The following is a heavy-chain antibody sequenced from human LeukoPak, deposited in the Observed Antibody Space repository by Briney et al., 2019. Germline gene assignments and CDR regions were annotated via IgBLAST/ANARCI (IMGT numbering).Heavy chain of an antibody. D-gene: IGHD1-26*01. J-gene: IGHJ6*03. CDR2: IYYSGST. Sequence: SETLSLTCTVSGGSISSSSYCWGWIRQPPGKGLEWIGSIYYSGSTYYNPSLKSRVTISVDTSKNQFSLKLSSVTAADTAVYYCARGGGMGYYYYYMDVWGKGTTVTVSS. CDR3: ARGGGMGYYYYYMDV. CDR1: GGSISSSSYC. V-gene: IGHV4-39*07.